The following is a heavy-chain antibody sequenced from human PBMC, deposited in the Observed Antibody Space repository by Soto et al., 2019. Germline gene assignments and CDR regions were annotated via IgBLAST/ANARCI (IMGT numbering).Heavy chain of an antibody. D-gene: IGHD6-13*01. V-gene: IGHV4-30-2*01. J-gene: IGHJ5*02. CDR1: GGAISSGGYS. Sequence: QLQLQESGSGLVKPSQTLSLTCAVSGGAISSGGYSWSWIRQPPGKGLECIGYIYHSGSTYYNPSLKSRVTISVDRSKHQFSLKLSSVTAADTAVYYCARVGMVAAGMGWFDPWGQGTLVIVSS. CDR3: ARVGMVAAGMGWFDP. CDR2: IYHSGST.